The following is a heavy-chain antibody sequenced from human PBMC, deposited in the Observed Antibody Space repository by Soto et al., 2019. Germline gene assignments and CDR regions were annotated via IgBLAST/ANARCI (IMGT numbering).Heavy chain of an antibody. V-gene: IGHV5-10-1*01. CDR2: IDPSDSQT. CDR3: ARQIYDSDTGPNFQYSFDY. J-gene: IGHJ4*02. D-gene: IGHD5-18*01. Sequence: GESLKIFCRGSGYSLAGYWITWVRQKPGKGLEWMGRIDPSDSQTYYSPSFRGHVTISVTKSITTVFLQWSSLRASDTAMYYCARQIYDSDTGPNFQYSFDYWGQGTQVTVSS. CDR1: GYSLAGYW.